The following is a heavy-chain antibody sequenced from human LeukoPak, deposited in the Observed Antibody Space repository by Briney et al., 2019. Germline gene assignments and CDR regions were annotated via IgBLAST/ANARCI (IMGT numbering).Heavy chain of an antibody. V-gene: IGHV4-34*01. CDR3: ARGGDCSSTSCSSYNWFDP. CDR1: GGSFSGYY. CDR2: INHSGST. J-gene: IGHJ5*02. D-gene: IGHD2-2*01. Sequence: SETLSLTCAVYGGSFSGYYWSWIRQPPGKGLEWIGEINHSGSTNYNPSLKSRVTISVDTSKNQFSLKLSSVTAPDTAVYYCARGGDCSSTSCSSYNWFDPWGQGTLVTVSS.